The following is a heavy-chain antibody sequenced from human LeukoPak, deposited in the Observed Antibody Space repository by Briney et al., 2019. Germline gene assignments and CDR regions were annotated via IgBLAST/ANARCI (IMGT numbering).Heavy chain of an antibody. Sequence: SETLSLTCTVSGGSISSYYWSWIRQPPGKGLEWIGYIYHSGSTYYNPSLKSRVTISVDRSKNQFSLKLSSVTAADTAVYYCARVGRPTVTTATPPSYFDYWGQGTLVTVSS. CDR1: GGSISSYY. CDR2: IYHSGST. D-gene: IGHD4-11*01. J-gene: IGHJ4*02. V-gene: IGHV4-59*12. CDR3: ARVGRPTVTTATPPSYFDY.